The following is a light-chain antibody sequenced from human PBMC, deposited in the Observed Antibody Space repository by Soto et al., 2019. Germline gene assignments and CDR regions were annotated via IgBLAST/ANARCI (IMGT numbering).Light chain of an antibody. V-gene: IGLV2-14*01. CDR1: SSDIGTYDH. CDR3: ISYTVSRSYV. J-gene: IGLJ1*01. CDR2: SVS. Sequence: QSALTQPASVSGSPGQSITISCSGTSSDIGTYDHVAWFQQFPGKTPKLVIYSVSDRPSGVSYRFSGCKSGNTASLTISGLQADDEADYYCISYTVSRSYVFGTGTKVTVL.